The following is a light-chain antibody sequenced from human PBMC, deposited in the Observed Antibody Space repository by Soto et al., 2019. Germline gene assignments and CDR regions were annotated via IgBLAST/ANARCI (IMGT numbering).Light chain of an antibody. V-gene: IGKV1-33*01. CDR2: DVS. Sequence: EIQMTQYPSSLSASVGDRGTITFQASHDIKKYLNWYQQKAHKVPKLLIHDVSTLATGVPSRFTGSGSGTDFTLTINSLHPEDVATYYCQQFDDLPLTFGGGTKVDIK. CDR1: HDIKKY. CDR3: QQFDDLPLT. J-gene: IGKJ4*01.